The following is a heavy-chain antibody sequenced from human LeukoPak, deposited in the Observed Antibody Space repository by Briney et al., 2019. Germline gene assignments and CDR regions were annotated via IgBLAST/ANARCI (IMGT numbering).Heavy chain of an antibody. V-gene: IGHV3-23*01. CDR2: ISGSGGST. J-gene: IGHJ4*02. CDR1: GFTFSSYA. Sequence: GGSLRLSCAASGFTFSSYAMSWVRQAPGKGLEWVSAISGSGGSTYYADSVKGRFTISRDNSKNTLYLQMNSLRAEDTAVYYCAKGLSQWLVPGGFDYWGQGSLVTVPS. D-gene: IGHD6-19*01. CDR3: AKGLSQWLVPGGFDY.